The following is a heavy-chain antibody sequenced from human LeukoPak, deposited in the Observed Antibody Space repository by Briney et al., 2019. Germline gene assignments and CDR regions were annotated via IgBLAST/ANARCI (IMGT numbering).Heavy chain of an antibody. D-gene: IGHD6-6*01. CDR3: AARGDSSSAPFDY. V-gene: IGHV3-21*01. Sequence: PGGSLRLSCAASGFTFSSYSMNWVRQAPGKGLEWVSSISSSSSYIHYADSVKGRFTISRDNAKNSLYLQMNSLRAEDTAVYYCAARGDSSSAPFDYWGQGTLVTVSS. CDR1: GFTFSSYS. J-gene: IGHJ4*02. CDR2: ISSSSSYI.